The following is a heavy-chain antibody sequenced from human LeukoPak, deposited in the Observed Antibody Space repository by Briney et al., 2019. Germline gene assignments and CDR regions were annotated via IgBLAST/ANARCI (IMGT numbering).Heavy chain of an antibody. CDR3: ARAGIVGATWIPIFGY. V-gene: IGHV4-39*07. D-gene: IGHD1-26*01. CDR2: IHYSGST. CDR1: GGSISSSSYY. Sequence: SETLSLTCTVSGGSISSSSYYWGWIRQPPGKGLEWIGSIHYSGSTYYKPTLKSRVTISVDTSKNQFSLKLSSVTVADTAVYYCARAGIVGATWIPIFGYWGQGTLVTVSS. J-gene: IGHJ4*02.